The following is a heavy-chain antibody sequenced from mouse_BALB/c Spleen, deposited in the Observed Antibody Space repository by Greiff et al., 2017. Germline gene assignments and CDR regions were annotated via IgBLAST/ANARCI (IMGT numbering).Heavy chain of an antibody. Sequence: EVQLQESGGGLVQPGGSRKLSCAASGFPFSSFEMHWVRQVPGKGLEWVAYISSGSSTIYYAATVRGRFTISRDNPKNTLFLQMTSLRYEDTAMYYCARGEATDYWGQGTTLTVSS. CDR3: ARGEATDY. D-gene: IGHD1-1*01. CDR1: GFPFSSFE. CDR2: ISSGSSTI. V-gene: IGHV5-17*02. J-gene: IGHJ2*01.